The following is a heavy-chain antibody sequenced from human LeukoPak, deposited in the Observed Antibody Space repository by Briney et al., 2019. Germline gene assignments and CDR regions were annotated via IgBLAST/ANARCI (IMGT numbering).Heavy chain of an antibody. V-gene: IGHV4-34*01. CDR2: INHSGST. D-gene: IGHD2-15*01. J-gene: IGHJ3*02. Sequence: SETLSLTCAVYGGSFSGYYWSWIRQPPGKGLEWIGEINHSGSTNYNPSLKSRVTISVDTSKNQFSLKLSSVTAADTAVYYCARCGLYCSGGSCYSDAFDIWGQGTMVTVSS. CDR1: GGSFSGYY. CDR3: ARCGLYCSGGSCYSDAFDI.